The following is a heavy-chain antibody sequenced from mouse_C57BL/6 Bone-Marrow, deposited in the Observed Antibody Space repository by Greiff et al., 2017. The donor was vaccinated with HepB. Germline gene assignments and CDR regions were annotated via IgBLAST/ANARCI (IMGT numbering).Heavy chain of an antibody. CDR3: ARLIYYYGSSWYFDV. Sequence: QVQLKQPGAELVKPGASVKLSCKASGYTFTSYWMHWVKQRPGQGLEWIGMIHPNSGSTNYNEKFKSKATLTVDKSSSTAYMQLSSLTSEDSAVYYCARLIYYYGSSWYFDVWGTGTTVTVSS. J-gene: IGHJ1*03. D-gene: IGHD1-1*01. V-gene: IGHV1-64*01. CDR1: GYTFTSYW. CDR2: IHPNSGST.